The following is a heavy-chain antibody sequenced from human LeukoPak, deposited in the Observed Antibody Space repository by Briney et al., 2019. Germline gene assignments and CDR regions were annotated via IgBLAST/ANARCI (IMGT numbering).Heavy chain of an antibody. V-gene: IGHV4-34*01. CDR3: ARRPFMVRGVRAFDP. J-gene: IGHJ5*02. D-gene: IGHD3-10*01. CDR2: INHSGST. CDR1: GGSFSGYY. Sequence: SETLSLTCAVYGGSFSGYYWSLIRQPPGKGLEWIGEINHSGSTNYNPSLKSRVTISVDTSKNQFSLKLSSVTAAGTAVYYCARRPFMVRGVRAFDPWGQGTLVTVSS.